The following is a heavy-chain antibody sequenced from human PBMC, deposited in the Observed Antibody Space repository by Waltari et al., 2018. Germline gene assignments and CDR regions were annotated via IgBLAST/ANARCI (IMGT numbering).Heavy chain of an antibody. J-gene: IGHJ5*02. CDR1: GVRVTPPW. D-gene: IGHD3-3*01. V-gene: IGHV3-7*01. CDR2: IKEDGSEQ. Sequence: EVQMVESGGGLVQPGGALRLSCAASGVRVTPPWMGWVRQAPGKGLEWVANIKEDGSEQFYVESVKGRFTISRDNARNSLYLQMNSLRAEDTAVYFCARDFETYFDFWTWGQGTLVTVSS. CDR3: ARDFETYFDFWT.